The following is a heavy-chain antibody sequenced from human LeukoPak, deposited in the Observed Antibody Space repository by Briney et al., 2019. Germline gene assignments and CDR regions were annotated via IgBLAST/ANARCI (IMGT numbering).Heavy chain of an antibody. CDR1: KFIFSSYT. V-gene: IGHV3-23*01. D-gene: IGHD3-3*01. CDR2: ISGSGGST. Sequence: GGSLRLSCAASKFIFSSYTMNWVRQAPGKGLEWVSAISGSGGSTYYADSVKGRFTISRDNSKNTLYLQMNSLRAEDTAVYYCAKVSYDFWSGYYPFDYWGQGTLVTVSS. J-gene: IGHJ4*02. CDR3: AKVSYDFWSGYYPFDY.